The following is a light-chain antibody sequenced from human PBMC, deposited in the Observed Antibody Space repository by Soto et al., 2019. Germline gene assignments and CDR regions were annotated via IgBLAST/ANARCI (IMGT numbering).Light chain of an antibody. CDR1: SSNIGGNF. V-gene: IGLV1-47*01. CDR3: SSYTNINTRACV. J-gene: IGLJ1*01. Sequence: QSVLIQPPSASGTPGQTVTISCSGSSSNIGGNFVSWFLLLPGSAPKLLVYRNDQWPSGVPGRFSGSKSGTSASLAINGLQAEDEAEYYCSSYTNINTRACVFGTGTKVTVL. CDR2: RND.